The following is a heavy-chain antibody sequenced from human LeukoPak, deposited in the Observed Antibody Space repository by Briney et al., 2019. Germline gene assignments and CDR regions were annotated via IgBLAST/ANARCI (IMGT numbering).Heavy chain of an antibody. V-gene: IGHV4-31*03. CDR3: ARETIVGATRLLGMDV. CDR1: GGSISSGGYY. J-gene: IGHJ6*02. D-gene: IGHD1-26*01. CDR2: IYYSGST. Sequence: SETLSLTRTVSGGSISSGGYYWSWIRQHPGKGLEWIGYIYYSGSTYYNPSLKSRVTISVDTSKNQFSLKLSSVTAADTAVYYCARETIVGATRLLGMDVWGQGTTVTVSS.